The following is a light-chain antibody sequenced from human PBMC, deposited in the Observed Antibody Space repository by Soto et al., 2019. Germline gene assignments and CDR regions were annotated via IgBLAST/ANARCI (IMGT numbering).Light chain of an antibody. CDR3: QQSCSLPRT. Sequence: DIQMTQSPSSLSASVGDRVTITCRASQSITSCLNWYQQKPGKAPKVLIYAASSFQSGVPSRFIGSGSGAYFTLTISSLQREDLATDYCQQSCSLPRTFGQGTKVEIK. J-gene: IGKJ1*01. CDR1: QSITSC. V-gene: IGKV1-39*01. CDR2: AAS.